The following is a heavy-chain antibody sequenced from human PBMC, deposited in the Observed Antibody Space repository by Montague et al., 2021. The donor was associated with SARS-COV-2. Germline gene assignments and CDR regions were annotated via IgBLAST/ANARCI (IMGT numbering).Heavy chain of an antibody. CDR2: INHSGST. J-gene: IGHJ5*02. CDR1: GGSFSGYY. CDR3: ARDAGIAATGLNWFDP. D-gene: IGHD6-13*01. Sequence: SETLSLTCVVYGGSFSGYYWSWIRQPPGKGLEWIGEINHSGSTNYNPSLKSRVTISVDTSKNQFSLKLSSVTAADTAVYYCARDAGIAATGLNWFDPWGQGTLVTVSS. V-gene: IGHV4-34*01.